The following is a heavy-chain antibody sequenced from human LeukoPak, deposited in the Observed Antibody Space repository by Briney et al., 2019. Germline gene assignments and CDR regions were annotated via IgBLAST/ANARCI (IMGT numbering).Heavy chain of an antibody. Sequence: SETLSLTCAVYGGSFSGYYWSCIRQPPGKGLEWMGEINHSGSTNYNPSLKSRVTISVDTSKNQFSLKLSSVTAADTAVYYCARIVLRFLEWLPPYYYYYYIDVWGKGTTVTVSS. CDR2: INHSGST. V-gene: IGHV4-34*01. D-gene: IGHD3-3*01. J-gene: IGHJ6*03. CDR3: ARIVLRFLEWLPPYYYYYYIDV. CDR1: GGSFSGYY.